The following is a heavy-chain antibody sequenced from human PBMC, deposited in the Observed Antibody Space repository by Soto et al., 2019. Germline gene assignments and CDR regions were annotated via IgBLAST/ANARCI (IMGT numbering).Heavy chain of an antibody. CDR2: LSYDGNNK. Sequence: VQLVESGGGVVQPGRSLRLSCAASGFTFSSFAMHWVRQAPGKGLEWVAVLSYDGNNKYYADSVKGRFTISRDNSKNTLYLQMNSLRAEDTAVYYCARDLTVRKIAYFDYWGQGTLVTVSS. V-gene: IGHV3-30-3*01. CDR3: ARDLTVRKIAYFDY. J-gene: IGHJ4*02. D-gene: IGHD3-10*01. CDR1: GFTFSSFA.